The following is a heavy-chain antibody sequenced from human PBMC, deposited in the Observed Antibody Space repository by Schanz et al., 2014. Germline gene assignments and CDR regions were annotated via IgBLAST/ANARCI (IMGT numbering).Heavy chain of an antibody. CDR3: AKIERNED. CDR1: GFTFSGFW. CDR2: ISSSSSTR. D-gene: IGHD1-1*01. V-gene: IGHV3-48*01. J-gene: IGHJ4*02. Sequence: EVQLVESGGGLVQPGGSLRLSCAASGFTFSGFWMTWVRQAPGKGLEWVSYISSSSSTRYYADSVKGRFTISRDNAKNTLYLQMNSLRAEDTAVYFCAKIERNEDWGQGTLVTVSS.